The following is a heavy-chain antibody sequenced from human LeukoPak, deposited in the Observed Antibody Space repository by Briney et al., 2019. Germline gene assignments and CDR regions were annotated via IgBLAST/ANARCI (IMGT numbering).Heavy chain of an antibody. CDR1: GYAFTSYG. J-gene: IGHJ5*02. Sequence: ASVKVSCKASGYAFTSYGISWVRQAPGQGLEWMGWISAYNGNTNYAQKLQGRVTMTRNTSISTAYMELSSLRSEDTAVYYCARYSQTHLNWFDPWGQGTLVTVSS. D-gene: IGHD2-21*01. CDR3: ARYSQTHLNWFDP. CDR2: ISAYNGNT. V-gene: IGHV1-18*01.